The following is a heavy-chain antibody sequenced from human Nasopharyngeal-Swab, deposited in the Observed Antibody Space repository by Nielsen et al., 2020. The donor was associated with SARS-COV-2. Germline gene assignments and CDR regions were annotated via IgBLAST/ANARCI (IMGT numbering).Heavy chain of an antibody. Sequence: GESLKISCAASGFTFSSYAMHWVRQAPGKGLEWVAVISYDGSNKYYADSVKGRFTISRDNSKNTLYLQMNSLRAEDTAVYYCARSWGGGYSFSFDYRGQGTLVTVSS. CDR1: GFTFSSYA. D-gene: IGHD2-15*01. CDR2: ISYDGSNK. V-gene: IGHV3-30-3*01. CDR3: ARSWGGGYSFSFDY. J-gene: IGHJ4*02.